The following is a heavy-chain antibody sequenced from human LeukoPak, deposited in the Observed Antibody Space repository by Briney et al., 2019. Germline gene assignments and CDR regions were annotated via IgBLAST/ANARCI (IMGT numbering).Heavy chain of an antibody. CDR3: ARDHCSGGSCPAYYFDY. J-gene: IGHJ4*02. Sequence: SETLSLTCTVSGGSVSSGSYYWSWIRQPPGKGLEWIGYIYYSGSTNYNPSLKSRVTISVDTSKNQFSLKLSSVTAADTAVYYCARDHCSGGSCPAYYFDYWGQGTRVTVPS. CDR1: GGSVSSGSYY. D-gene: IGHD2-15*01. V-gene: IGHV4-61*01. CDR2: IYYSGST.